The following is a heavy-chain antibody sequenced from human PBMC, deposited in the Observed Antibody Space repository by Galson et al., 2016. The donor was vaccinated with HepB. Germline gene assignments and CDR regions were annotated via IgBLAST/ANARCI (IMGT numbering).Heavy chain of an antibody. CDR2: IYHSGTT. CDR1: NYSITSGYY. V-gene: IGHV4-38-2*02. CDR3: ARVDVAMYDILDY. D-gene: IGHD3-9*01. J-gene: IGHJ4*02. Sequence: ETLSLTCTVSNYSITSGYYWGWIRQPPGKGLEWIGSIYHSGTTFYNPSLKSRVTMSVDTSRNHFSLMLSSVTAADTAVYYCARVDVAMYDILDYWGQGTLVTVSS.